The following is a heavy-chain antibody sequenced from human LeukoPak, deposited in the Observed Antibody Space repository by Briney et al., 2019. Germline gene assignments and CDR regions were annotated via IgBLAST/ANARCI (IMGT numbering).Heavy chain of an antibody. CDR1: GGSISSGGYS. D-gene: IGHD3-22*01. CDR3: ARLYYDSSGDDAFDI. J-gene: IGHJ3*02. Sequence: SQTLSLTCAVSGGSISSGGYSWSWIRQPPGKGLEWIGYIYYSGSAYYNPSLKSRVTISVDTSKNQFPLKLSSVTAADTAVYYCARLYYDSSGDDAFDIWGQGTMVTVSS. CDR2: IYYSGSA. V-gene: IGHV4-30-4*07.